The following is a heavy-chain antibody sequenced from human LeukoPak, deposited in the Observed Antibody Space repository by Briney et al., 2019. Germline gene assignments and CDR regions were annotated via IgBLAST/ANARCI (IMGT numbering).Heavy chain of an antibody. Sequence: SETLSLTCTVSGVSISSYYWSWIRQPPGKGLEWIGYIYYSGSTNYNPSLKSRVTISVDTSKNQFSLKLSSVTAADTAVYYCANSSGSDYFDYWGQGTLVTVSS. V-gene: IGHV4-59*01. D-gene: IGHD6-19*01. CDR2: IYYSGST. J-gene: IGHJ4*02. CDR1: GVSISSYY. CDR3: ANSSGSDYFDY.